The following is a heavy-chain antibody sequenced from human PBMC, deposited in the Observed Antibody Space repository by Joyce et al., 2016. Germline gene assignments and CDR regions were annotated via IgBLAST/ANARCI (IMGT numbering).Heavy chain of an antibody. V-gene: IGHV3-30*03. CDR2: ITYDGSNK. Sequence: QGQLVESGGGVVQPGRSLRLSCAASGFTFSNYGMHWVRQAPGKGLEWVAVITYDGSNKHYGDSVKGRFTISRDNSKNTLYLQMNSLRAEVTAVYYCAGGILTGYFDYWGQGTLVTVSS. CDR3: AGGILTGYFDY. CDR1: GFTFSNYG. D-gene: IGHD3-9*01. J-gene: IGHJ4*02.